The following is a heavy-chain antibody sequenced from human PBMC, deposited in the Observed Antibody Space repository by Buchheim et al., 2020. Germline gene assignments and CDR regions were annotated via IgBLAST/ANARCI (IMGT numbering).Heavy chain of an antibody. J-gene: IGHJ4*02. Sequence: QVQLVESGGGVVQPGRSLRLSCAASGFTFSSYGMHWVRQAPGKGLEWVAVIWYDGSNKYYADSVKGRFTIPRDNSKNTLYLQMNSLRAEDTAVYYCAREGGESLYSGSYTPFDYWGQGTL. V-gene: IGHV3-33*01. CDR3: AREGGESLYSGSYTPFDY. CDR2: IWYDGSNK. CDR1: GFTFSSYG. D-gene: IGHD1-26*01.